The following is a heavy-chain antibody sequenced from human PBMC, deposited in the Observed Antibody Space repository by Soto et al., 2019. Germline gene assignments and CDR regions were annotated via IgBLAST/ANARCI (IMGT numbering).Heavy chain of an antibody. V-gene: IGHV1-18*01. J-gene: IGHJ5*02. D-gene: IGHD2-2*01. CDR1: GYTFTSYG. CDR2: ISAYNGNT. CDR3: AGLICSSYRRYFPSLFSPEGYKLFEP. Sequence: GASVKVSCKASGYTFTSYGISWVRQAPGQGLEWMGWISAYNGNTNYAQKLQGRVTMTTDTSTSTAYMELRSLRSDDTAVYYCAGLICSSYRRYFPSLFSPEGYKLFEPWGQGTLVTVSS.